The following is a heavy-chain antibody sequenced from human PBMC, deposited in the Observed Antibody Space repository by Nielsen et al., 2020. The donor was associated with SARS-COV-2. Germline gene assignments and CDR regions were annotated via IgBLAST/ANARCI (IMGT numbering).Heavy chain of an antibody. J-gene: IGHJ6*02. D-gene: IGHD3-10*01. CDR2: IRYDGSNR. Sequence: GGSLRLSCAASGFTFSRNGMHWVRQSPGKGLEWVAVIRYDGSNRDYADSVKGRFTISRDNSQKTLYLQMSSLRAEDTAVYYCARDRRSYSTLVRGIVTYLDNYYSIDVWGRGTTVTVSS. CDR1: GFTFSRNG. CDR3: ARDRRSYSTLVRGIVTYLDNYYSIDV. V-gene: IGHV3-33*01.